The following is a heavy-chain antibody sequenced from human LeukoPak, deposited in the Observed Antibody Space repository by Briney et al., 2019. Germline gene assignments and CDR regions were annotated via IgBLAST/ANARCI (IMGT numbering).Heavy chain of an antibody. D-gene: IGHD6-19*01. Sequence: GASMKVSCKASGGTFSSYAISWVRQAPGQGLEWMGGIIPIFGTANYAQKFQGRVTITADESTSTAYMELSSLRSEDTAVYYCARGRAAGTNYGMDVWGQGTTVTVSS. J-gene: IGHJ6*02. CDR1: GGTFSSYA. V-gene: IGHV1-69*01. CDR3: ARGRAAGTNYGMDV. CDR2: IIPIFGTA.